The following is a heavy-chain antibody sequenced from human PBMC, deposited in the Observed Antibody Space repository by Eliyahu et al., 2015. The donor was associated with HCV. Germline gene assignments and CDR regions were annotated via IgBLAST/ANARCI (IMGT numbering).Heavy chain of an antibody. V-gene: IGHV3-33*01. CDR3: ARGGYYESSGYHDTFSI. CDR1: GFXFXXXG. Sequence: QVQLVESGGGVVQPGRSLRLSCAASGFXFXXXGMHWVRQAPGKGLEWVXLIWHDGTNKYYTDSVKGRFTISRDNSKNTLYLQMNSLRAEDTAVFYCARGGYYESSGYHDTFSIWGQGTEVTVSS. J-gene: IGHJ3*02. D-gene: IGHD3-22*01. CDR2: IWHDGTNK.